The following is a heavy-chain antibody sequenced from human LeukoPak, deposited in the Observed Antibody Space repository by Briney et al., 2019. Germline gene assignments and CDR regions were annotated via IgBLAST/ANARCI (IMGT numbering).Heavy chain of an antibody. J-gene: IGHJ4*02. D-gene: IGHD2-15*01. CDR2: IYYSGST. V-gene: IGHV4-59*08. CDR1: GGSISSYY. Sequence: SETLSLTCTVSGGSISSYYWSWIRQPPGKGLEWIGYIYYSGSTNYNPSLKSRVTISVDTSKNQFSLKLSSVIAADTAVYYCARHLYCSGGSCSDYGGQGTLVTVSS. CDR3: ARHLYCSGGSCSDY.